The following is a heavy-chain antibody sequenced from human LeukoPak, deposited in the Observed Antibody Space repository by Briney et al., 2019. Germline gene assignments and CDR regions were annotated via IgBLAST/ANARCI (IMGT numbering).Heavy chain of an antibody. CDR3: ARGVRIFGVVINWFDP. J-gene: IGHJ5*02. CDR1: GGSFSGYY. CDR2: INHSGST. V-gene: IGHV4-34*01. Sequence: PSETLSLTCAVYGGSFSGYYWSWIRQPPGKGLEWIGEINHSGSTNYNPPLKSRVTISVDTSKNQFSLKLSSVTAADTAVYYCARGVRIFGVVINWFDPWGQGTLVTVSS. D-gene: IGHD3-3*01.